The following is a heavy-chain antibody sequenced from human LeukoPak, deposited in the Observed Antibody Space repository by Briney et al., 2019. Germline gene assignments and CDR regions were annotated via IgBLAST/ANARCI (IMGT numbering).Heavy chain of an antibody. J-gene: IGHJ2*01. CDR1: GITFTNAW. CDR3: ARDGAFTGPHWWFDL. V-gene: IGHV3-48*04. CDR2: ITPSGFTV. D-gene: IGHD2-8*02. Sequence: GGSLRLSCVASGITFTNAWMSWVRQAPGKGLEWLSYITPSGFTVYSDSVQGRFTISRDSAKNSVYLQMNSLTAEDTAMYYCARDGAFTGPHWWFDLWGRGTLVTVSS.